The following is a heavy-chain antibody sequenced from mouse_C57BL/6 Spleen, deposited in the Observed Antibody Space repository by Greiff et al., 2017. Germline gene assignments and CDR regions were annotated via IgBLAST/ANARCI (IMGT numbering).Heavy chain of an antibody. J-gene: IGHJ3*01. D-gene: IGHD2-10*02. CDR3: ARREAPPRGWFAY. Sequence: QVQLKQPGAELVRPGSSVKLSCKASGYTFTSYWMDWVKQRPGQGLEWIGNIYPSDSETHYNQKFKDKATLTVDKSSSTAYMQLSSLTSEDSAVYYCARREAPPRGWFAYWGQGTLVTVSA. CDR1: GYTFTSYW. CDR2: IYPSDSET. V-gene: IGHV1-61*01.